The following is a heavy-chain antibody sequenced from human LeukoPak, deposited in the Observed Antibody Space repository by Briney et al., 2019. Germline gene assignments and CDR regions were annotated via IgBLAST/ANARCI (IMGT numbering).Heavy chain of an antibody. D-gene: IGHD6-13*01. CDR2: INPNSGGT. CDR3: ARSYSSSWYVDYSNFPKDY. Sequence: ASVTVSCKASGYTFTGYYMHWVRQAPGQGLEWMGRINPNSGGTNYAQKFQGRVTMTRDTSISTAYMELSRLRSDDTAVYYCARSYSSSWYVDYSNFPKDYWGQGTLVTVSS. V-gene: IGHV1-2*06. CDR1: GYTFTGYY. J-gene: IGHJ4*02.